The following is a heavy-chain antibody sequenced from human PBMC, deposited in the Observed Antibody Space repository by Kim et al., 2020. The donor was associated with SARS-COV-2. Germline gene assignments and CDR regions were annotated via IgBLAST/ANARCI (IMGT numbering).Heavy chain of an antibody. J-gene: IGHJ4*02. CDR3: ARGQYSSGWYSLYYFDY. Sequence: SETLSLTCTVSGGSISSYYWSWIRQPPGKGLEWIGYIYYSGSTNYNPSLKSRVTISVDTSKNQFSLKLSSVTAADTAVYYCARGQYSSGWYSLYYFDYWGQGTLVTVSS. D-gene: IGHD6-19*01. V-gene: IGHV4-59*01. CDR2: IYYSGST. CDR1: GGSISSYY.